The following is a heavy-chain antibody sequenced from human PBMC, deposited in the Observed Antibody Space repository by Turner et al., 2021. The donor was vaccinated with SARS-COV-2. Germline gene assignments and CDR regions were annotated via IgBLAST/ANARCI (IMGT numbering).Heavy chain of an antibody. J-gene: IGHJ4*02. CDR2: IDYSGSK. D-gene: IGHD3-22*01. Sequence: LQLQEACPGQVKPWETPVLPRAVPSGPISGSSYNWGWIRRPPGKGLEGIGRIDYSGSKYYKQTPKNRATISVDTSKNQDDLKLRSGTDADTAVYYCAGAVEVRYYGNSSYYYLRFWGQGTLVTVSS. CDR3: AGAVEVRYYGNSSYYYLRF. V-gene: IGHV4-39*05. CDR1: SGPISGSSYN.